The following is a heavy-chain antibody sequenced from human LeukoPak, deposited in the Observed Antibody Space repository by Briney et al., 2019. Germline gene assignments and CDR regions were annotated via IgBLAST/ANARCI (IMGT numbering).Heavy chain of an antibody. J-gene: IGHJ4*02. CDR2: IKPDGSEI. CDR1: GFSFSRYW. V-gene: IGHV3-7*01. CDR3: AREGGSYSNYFDY. D-gene: IGHD1-26*01. Sequence: PGGSLRLSCEASGFSFSRYWMSWVRQAPVRGLEWVANIKPDGSEIYYVDSVKGRFTIYRDNAKNTLYLQMNSLRAEDTAIYYCAREGGSYSNYFDYWGQGTLVTVSS.